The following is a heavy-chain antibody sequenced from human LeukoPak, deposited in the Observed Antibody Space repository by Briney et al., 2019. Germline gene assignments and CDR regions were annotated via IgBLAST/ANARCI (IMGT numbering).Heavy chain of an antibody. J-gene: IGHJ4*02. Sequence: SETLSLTCTVSGGSISSYYWSWIRQPPGKGLEWIGYIYYSGSTNYNPSLKSRVTISVDTSKNQFSLKLSSVTAADTAVYYCARAPGGGYSYYFDYWGQGTLVTVSS. CDR2: IYYSGST. CDR3: ARAPGGGYSYYFDY. CDR1: GGSISSYY. D-gene: IGHD3-22*01. V-gene: IGHV4-59*01.